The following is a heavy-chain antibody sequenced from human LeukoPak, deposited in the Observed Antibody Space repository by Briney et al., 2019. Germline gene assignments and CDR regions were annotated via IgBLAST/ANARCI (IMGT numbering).Heavy chain of an antibody. Sequence: PSETLSLTCTVSGDSIGSYYWSWIRQPPGQQLEWIGYIYYTGCTNYSPSLKSRATISVDTSKNQFSLKVSSVTAADTAVYYCARHRYGDVYYFDFWGQRTLVTVSS. CDR1: GDSIGSYY. CDR2: IYYTGCT. V-gene: IGHV4-59*08. CDR3: ARHRYGDVYYFDF. J-gene: IGHJ4*02. D-gene: IGHD3-16*01.